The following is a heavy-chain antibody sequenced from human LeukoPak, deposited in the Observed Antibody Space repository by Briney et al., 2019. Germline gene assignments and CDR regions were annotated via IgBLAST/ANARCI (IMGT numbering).Heavy chain of an antibody. D-gene: IGHD3-22*01. CDR2: IIPIFGIA. Sequence: SVKVSCKASGGTFSSYAISWVRQAPGQGLEWMGGIIPIFGIANYAQKFQGRVTITADESTSTAYMELSSLRSEDTAVYYCARNYYDSSGYYYVNFQHWGQGTLVTVSS. CDR1: GGTFSSYA. J-gene: IGHJ1*01. CDR3: ARNYYDSSGYYYVNFQH. V-gene: IGHV1-69*13.